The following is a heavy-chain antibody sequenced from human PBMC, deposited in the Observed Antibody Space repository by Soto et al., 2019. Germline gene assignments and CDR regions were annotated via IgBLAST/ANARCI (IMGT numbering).Heavy chain of an antibody. D-gene: IGHD2-2*01. J-gene: IGHJ4*02. V-gene: IGHV1-2*02. Sequence: ASVKVSCKTSEDSFGDYYLHWVRQAPEQGLEWMGWINLNDGGTNSPRKFQGRLTMTRDKSITTVYMELSRLRSDDTAVYFCVRDDPYQQSIFDLWGPGPLGNVSS. CDR1: EDSFGDYY. CDR3: VRDDPYQQSIFDL. CDR2: INLNDGGT.